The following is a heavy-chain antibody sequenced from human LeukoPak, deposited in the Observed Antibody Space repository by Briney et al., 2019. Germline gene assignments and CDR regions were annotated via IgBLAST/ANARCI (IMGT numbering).Heavy chain of an antibody. D-gene: IGHD1-26*01. J-gene: IGHJ4*02. V-gene: IGHV4-59*08. CDR3: ARLGFVSVGATDY. CDR2: IYYSGST. Sequence: PSQTLSLTCTVSGGSISSYYWSWIRQPPGKGLEWIGYIYYSGSTNYNPSLKSRVTISVDTSKNQFSLKLSSVTAADTAVYYCARLGFVSVGATDYWGQGTLVTVSS. CDR1: GGSISSYY.